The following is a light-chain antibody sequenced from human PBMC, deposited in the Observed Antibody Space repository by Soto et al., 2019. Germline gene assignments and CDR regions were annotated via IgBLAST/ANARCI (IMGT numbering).Light chain of an antibody. CDR2: HVS. CDR3: SSYTTGDILYV. CDR1: SSDVGGSDY. V-gene: IGLV2-14*03. Sequence: QSALTQSASVSGSPGQSITISCTGTSSDVGGSDYVSWYQQHPDKAPKLMIYHVSNRPSGVSNRFSGSKSGNTASLTISGLQAEDEAHYYCSSYTTGDILYVFGTGTKLTVL. J-gene: IGLJ1*01.